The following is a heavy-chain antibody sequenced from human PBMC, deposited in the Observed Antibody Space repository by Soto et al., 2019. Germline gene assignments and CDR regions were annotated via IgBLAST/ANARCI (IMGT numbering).Heavy chain of an antibody. V-gene: IGHV4-31*03. CDR2: IYYSGRT. CDR3: ARDHMSGTHNPSYWYFDL. J-gene: IGHJ2*01. D-gene: IGHD1-26*01. Sequence: QVQLQESGPGLVKPSQTLSLTCTVSGGSISSGGYYWSWIRQHTGKGLEWIGYIYYSGRTYYNPSLMSRVIISVDTYKNQFSLKLSSVTAADTAVYYCARDHMSGTHNPSYWYFDLWGRGTLVTVSS. CDR1: GGSISSGGYY.